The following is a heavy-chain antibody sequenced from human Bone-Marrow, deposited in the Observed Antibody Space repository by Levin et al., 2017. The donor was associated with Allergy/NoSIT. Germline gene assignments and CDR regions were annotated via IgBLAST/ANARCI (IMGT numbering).Heavy chain of an antibody. V-gene: IGHV4-59*08. D-gene: IGHD6-19*01. CDR1: GGSISSYY. CDR3: TRQGIAVAGTVMSDYYYGMDV. J-gene: IGHJ6*02. Sequence: ESLKISCTVSGGSISSYYWSWIRQPPGKGLEWIGYIYYSGSTNYNPSLKSRVTISVDTSKNQFSLKLSSVTAADTAVYYCTRQGIAVAGTVMSDYYYGMDVWGQGTTVTVSS. CDR2: IYYSGST.